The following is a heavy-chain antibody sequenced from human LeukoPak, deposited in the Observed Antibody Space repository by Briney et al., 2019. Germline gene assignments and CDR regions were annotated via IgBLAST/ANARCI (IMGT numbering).Heavy chain of an antibody. D-gene: IGHD3-10*01. V-gene: IGHV3-53*01. CDR3: ARAIPSGGSDY. CDR2: IYSGGST. Sequence: GRSLRLSCAASGFTFSSYTMHWVRQAPGKGLEWVSVIYSGGSTYYADSVKGRFTISRDNSKNTLYLQMNSLRAEDTAVYYCARAIPSGGSDYWGQGTLVTVSS. J-gene: IGHJ4*02. CDR1: GFTFSSYT.